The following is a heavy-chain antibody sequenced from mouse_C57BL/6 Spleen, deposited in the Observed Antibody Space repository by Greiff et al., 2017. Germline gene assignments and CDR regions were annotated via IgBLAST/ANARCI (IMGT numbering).Heavy chain of an antibody. D-gene: IGHD2-4*01. CDR2: IDPETGGT. CDR3: TRLGLRRGSYARDD. CDR1: GYTFTDYE. V-gene: IGHV1-15*01. Sequence: QVQLKESGAELVRPGASVTLSCKASGYTFTDYEMHWVKQTPVHGLEWIGAIDPETGGTAYNQKFKGKAILTADKSSSTAYMGLRSLTSEDSAVXYCTRLGLRRGSYARDDWGQGTSVTVSS. J-gene: IGHJ4*01.